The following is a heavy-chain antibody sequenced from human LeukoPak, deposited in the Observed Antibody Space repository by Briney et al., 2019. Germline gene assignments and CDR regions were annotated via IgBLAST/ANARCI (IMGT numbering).Heavy chain of an antibody. V-gene: IGHV3-33*07. CDR3: AREASDAFDI. CDR1: GFC. CDR2: IWYDESKK. Sequence: GGSLRLSCAVSGFCWVRQAPGKGLEWVAIIWYDESKKYYADSVKGRFTVSRDNSKNTLFLQMNSLRAEDTAVYYCAREASDAFDIWGQGTMVTVSS. J-gene: IGHJ3*02.